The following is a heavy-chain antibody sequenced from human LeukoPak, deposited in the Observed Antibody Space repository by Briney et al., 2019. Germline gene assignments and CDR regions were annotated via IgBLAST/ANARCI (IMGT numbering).Heavy chain of an antibody. CDR2: ISSSRSTI. D-gene: IGHD2-15*01. Sequence: GGSLRLSCAASGFTFSSYEMNWVRQAPGKGLEWVSYISSSRSTIYYADSVKGRFTISRDNAKNSLYLQMNSLRAEDTAVYYCAKAPVTSCRGAFCYPFDYWGQGTLVTVSS. V-gene: IGHV3-48*03. J-gene: IGHJ4*02. CDR1: GFTFSSYE. CDR3: AKAPVTSCRGAFCYPFDY.